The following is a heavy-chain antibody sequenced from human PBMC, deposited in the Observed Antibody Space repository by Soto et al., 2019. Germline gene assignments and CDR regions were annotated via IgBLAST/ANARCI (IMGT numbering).Heavy chain of an antibody. J-gene: IGHJ4*02. CDR3: VSQRTTVPTQAYFDY. CDR1: GGSVTNSSYY. Sequence: LSLTCTVSGGSVTNSSYYWGWIRQSPGKGLEWIGSVYYRGRSYSKSSVKSRVTISVDTSKNRFSLSLNSVTASDTAVYFCVSQRTTVPTQAYFDYWGRGALVTVSS. CDR2: VYYRGRS. V-gene: IGHV4-39*01. D-gene: IGHD4-17*01.